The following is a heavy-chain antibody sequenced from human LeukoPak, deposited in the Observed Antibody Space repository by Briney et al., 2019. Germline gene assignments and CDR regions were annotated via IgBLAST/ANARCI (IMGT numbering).Heavy chain of an antibody. J-gene: IGHJ4*02. CDR1: GGSISSGGYY. D-gene: IGHD6-19*01. CDR2: IYYSGST. V-gene: IGHV4-31*03. Sequence: SETLSLTCTVSGGSISSGGYYWSWIRQHPGKGLEWIGYIYYSGSTYYNPSLKSRVTMSVDTSKNQFSLKLSSVTAADTAVYYCARGASYSSGWHLDYWGQGTLVTVSS. CDR3: ARGASYSSGWHLDY.